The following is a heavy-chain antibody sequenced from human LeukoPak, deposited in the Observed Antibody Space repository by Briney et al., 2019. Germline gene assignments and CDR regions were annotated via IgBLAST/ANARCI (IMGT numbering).Heavy chain of an antibody. CDR2: ISSSGSTI. Sequence: GGSLRLSCAASGFTFSSYEMNWVRQAPGKGLEWVSYISSSGSTIYYADSVKGRFTISRDNAKNTLYLQMNSLRAEDTAVYYCATLLSQTFDYWGQGTLVTVSS. CDR3: ATLLSQTFDY. J-gene: IGHJ4*02. D-gene: IGHD1-26*01. CDR1: GFTFSSYE. V-gene: IGHV3-48*03.